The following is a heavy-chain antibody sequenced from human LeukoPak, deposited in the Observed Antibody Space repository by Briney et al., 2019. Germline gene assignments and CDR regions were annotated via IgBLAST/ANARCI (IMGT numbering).Heavy chain of an antibody. CDR2: ISGSGDNT. Sequence: PGGSLRLSCAASGFTFSSYSVNWVRQAPGKGLEWVSTISGSGDNTYYADSVKGRFTISRDNSKNTLYLQMNSLRAEDTAVYYCARVTYGSGTYGAFDYWGQGTLVTVSS. V-gene: IGHV3-23*01. D-gene: IGHD3-10*01. J-gene: IGHJ4*02. CDR3: ARVTYGSGTYGAFDY. CDR1: GFTFSSYS.